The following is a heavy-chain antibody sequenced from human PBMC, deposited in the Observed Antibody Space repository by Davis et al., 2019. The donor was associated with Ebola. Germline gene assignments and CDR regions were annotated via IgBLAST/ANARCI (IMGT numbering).Heavy chain of an antibody. Sequence: PSETLSLTCAVSGGSMSSGSYSWTWIRQPPGKGLQWLGTIQQSGTTYYNPAVKGRLTMSIDRSKNQISLRLTSVTAADTAVYYCAREGVELFIPHWLDPWGQGTLVTVSS. J-gene: IGHJ5*02. CDR3: AREGVELFIPHWLDP. CDR1: GGSMSSGSYS. CDR2: IQQSGTT. D-gene: IGHD3-10*01. V-gene: IGHV4-30-2*01.